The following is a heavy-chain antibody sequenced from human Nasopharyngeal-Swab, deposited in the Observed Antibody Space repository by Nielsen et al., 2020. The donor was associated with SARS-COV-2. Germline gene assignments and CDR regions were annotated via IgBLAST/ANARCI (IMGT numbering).Heavy chain of an antibody. CDR3: AKQRGDTAMVFDF. D-gene: IGHD5-18*01. CDR2: IHYSGNR. V-gene: IGHV4-39*01. Sequence: WIRQPPGKGLEWIGTIHYSGNRVYNPSLRSRLSISVDTSKNQFSLQLSSVTAADTAVYYCAKQRGDTAMVFDFWGQGTLVTVSS. J-gene: IGHJ4*02.